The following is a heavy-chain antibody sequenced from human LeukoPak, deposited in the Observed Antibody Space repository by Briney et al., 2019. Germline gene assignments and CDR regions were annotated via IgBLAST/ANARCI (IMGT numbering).Heavy chain of an antibody. J-gene: IGHJ4*02. CDR2: IIPIFGTA. Sequence: TVKVSCKASGGTFSSYAISWVRQAPGQGLEWMGGIIPIFGTANYAQKFQGRVTITADESTSTAYMELSSLRSEDTAVYYCARDLADSERHVYFDYWGQGTLVTVSS. D-gene: IGHD1-1*01. V-gene: IGHV1-69*13. CDR3: ARDLADSERHVYFDY. CDR1: GGTFSSYA.